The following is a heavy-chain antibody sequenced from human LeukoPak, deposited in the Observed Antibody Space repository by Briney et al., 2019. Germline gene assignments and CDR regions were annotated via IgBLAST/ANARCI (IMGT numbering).Heavy chain of an antibody. D-gene: IGHD3-9*01. Sequence: SETLSLTCTVSGGSISSYYWSWVRQPPGKGLEWIGEINHSGSTNYNPSLKSRVTISVDTSKNQFSLKLSSVTAADTAVYYCARGSNYDILTGRKNNWFDPWGQGTLVTVSS. J-gene: IGHJ5*02. CDR3: ARGSNYDILTGRKNNWFDP. V-gene: IGHV4-34*01. CDR2: INHSGST. CDR1: GGSISSYY.